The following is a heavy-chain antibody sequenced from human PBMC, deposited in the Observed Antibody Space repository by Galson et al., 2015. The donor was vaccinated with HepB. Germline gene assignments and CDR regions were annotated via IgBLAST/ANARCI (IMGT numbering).Heavy chain of an antibody. CDR2: IYSGGST. J-gene: IGHJ6*02. CDR3: TRERVEWFGYGGDSYPGYYYAMDV. Sequence: SLRLSCAASGFSVSSNYMSWVRQAPGKGLEWVSVIYSGGSTYYADSVKGRFTISRHDSKNTLYLQMNSLRAEDTALYYCTRERVEWFGYGGDSYPGYYYAMDVWGQGTTVTVSS. V-gene: IGHV3-53*04. CDR1: GFSVSSNY. D-gene: IGHD2-21*02.